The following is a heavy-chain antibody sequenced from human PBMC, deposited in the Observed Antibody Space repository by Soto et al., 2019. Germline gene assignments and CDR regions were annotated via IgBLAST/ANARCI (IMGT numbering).Heavy chain of an antibody. Sequence: SGKVCCKASAYTFTSYAVHLVRQAPGQRLEWMGWINAGNGNTKYSQKFQGRVTITRDTSASTAYMELSSLRSEDTAVYYCASPRWLASNYYGMGVWGQGTTVTVSS. CDR2: INAGNGNT. D-gene: IGHD6-19*01. V-gene: IGHV1-3*01. CDR3: ASPRWLASNYYGMGV. CDR1: AYTFTSYA. J-gene: IGHJ6*02.